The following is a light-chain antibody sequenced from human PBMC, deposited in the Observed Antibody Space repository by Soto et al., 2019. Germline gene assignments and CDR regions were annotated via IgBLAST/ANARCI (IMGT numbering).Light chain of an antibody. J-gene: IGKJ1*01. V-gene: IGKV1D-16*01. CDR2: GAS. CDR1: QGISTW. Sequence: DLQMTQFPSSVSASVGDRVNITCRASQGISTWLAWYQQKPERAPKSLIYGASRLQSGVPPRFSGSGTETDFTLTISGLQPEDFATYYCQQYDRYPRTFGQGTKVEIK. CDR3: QQYDRYPRT.